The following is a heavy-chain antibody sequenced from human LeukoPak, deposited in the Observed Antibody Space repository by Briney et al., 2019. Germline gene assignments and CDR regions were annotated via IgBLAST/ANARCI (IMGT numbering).Heavy chain of an antibody. CDR1: GFTFSSYS. D-gene: IGHD5-18*01. Sequence: GGSLRLSCAASGFTFSSYSMNWVRQAPGKGLEWVSYISSSSSTIYYADSVEGRFTISRDNAKNSPYLQMNSLRAEDTAVYYCARENRYSYGFNYYYYMDVWGKGTTVTVSS. V-gene: IGHV3-48*01. CDR2: ISSSSSTI. CDR3: ARENRYSYGFNYYYYMDV. J-gene: IGHJ6*03.